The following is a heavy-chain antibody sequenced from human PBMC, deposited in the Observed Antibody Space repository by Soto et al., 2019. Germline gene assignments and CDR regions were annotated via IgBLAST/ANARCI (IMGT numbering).Heavy chain of an antibody. V-gene: IGHV4-34*01. CDR1: GGSFSGYY. J-gene: IGHJ4*02. D-gene: IGHD3-22*01. Sequence: QVQLQQWGARLLKPSETLSLTCAVYGGSFSGYYWSWIRQLPGKGLEWIGEVNHSGNTNENPSLKRRVTISVDTDKQHFSLKLRSVTAADTAVYYCARGITMTVAVQGGEPDKYYFDSWGQGGLVTVSS. CDR2: VNHSGNT. CDR3: ARGITMTVAVQGGEPDKYYFDS.